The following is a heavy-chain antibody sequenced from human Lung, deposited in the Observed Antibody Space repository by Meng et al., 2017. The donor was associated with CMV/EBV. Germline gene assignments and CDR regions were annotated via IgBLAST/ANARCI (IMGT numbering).Heavy chain of an antibody. CDR1: GGSMGSTNW. V-gene: IGHV4-4*02. CDR3: ARADKVRFDY. J-gene: IGHJ4*02. Sequence: QGESPESGLGLVKPSGTLSLTCAVSGGSMGSTNWWSWVRQPPGKGLEWIGEIYHSGSTNYNPSLKSRVSISVDKSKNKFSLKLSSVTAADTAVYYCARADKVRFDYWGQGTLVTVSS. CDR2: IYHSGST.